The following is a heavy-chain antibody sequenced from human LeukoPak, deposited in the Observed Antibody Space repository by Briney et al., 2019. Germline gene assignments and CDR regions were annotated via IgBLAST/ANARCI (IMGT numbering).Heavy chain of an antibody. D-gene: IGHD2-15*01. J-gene: IGHJ6*03. CDR2: ISQTGTIE. V-gene: IGHV3-30*04. Sequence: GGSLRRSCAASGFTFVTYVIHWVRQAPGKGLEWVAVISQTGTIETYADSVQGRFTISRDNSKNTVYLQMTSLKTEDTAVYYCARDRAVALPTYYYYMDVWGKGTTVTVSS. CDR1: GFTFVTYV. CDR3: ARDRAVALPTYYYYMDV.